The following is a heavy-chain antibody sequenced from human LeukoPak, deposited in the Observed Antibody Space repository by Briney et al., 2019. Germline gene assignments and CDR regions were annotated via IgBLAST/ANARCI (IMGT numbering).Heavy chain of an antibody. CDR3: ASTGRDGYNYAVDWFDP. Sequence: SETLSLTCTVSGGSISSGDYYWSWIRQPPGKGLEWIGYIYYSGSTYYNPSLKSRVTISVDTSKNQFSLKLSSVTAADTAVYYCASTGRDGYNYAVDWFDPWGQGTLVTVSS. D-gene: IGHD5-24*01. CDR1: GGSISSGDYY. CDR2: IYYSGST. J-gene: IGHJ5*02. V-gene: IGHV4-30-4*01.